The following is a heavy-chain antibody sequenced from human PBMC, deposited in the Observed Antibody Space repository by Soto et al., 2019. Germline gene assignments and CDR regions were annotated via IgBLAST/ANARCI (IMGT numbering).Heavy chain of an antibody. CDR1: GGSISSGDYY. Sequence: QLQESGPGLVKPSQTLSLTCTVSGGSISSGDYYWSWIRQPPGRGLEWIGYIYFNGNAYYNPSLKSRVTISVDTSKNQFSLNLSSVIAADTAVYYCARVRMNLSSDPWGQGTLVTVSS. D-gene: IGHD2-8*01. J-gene: IGHJ5*02. CDR2: IYFNGNA. CDR3: ARVRMNLSSDP. V-gene: IGHV4-30-4*01.